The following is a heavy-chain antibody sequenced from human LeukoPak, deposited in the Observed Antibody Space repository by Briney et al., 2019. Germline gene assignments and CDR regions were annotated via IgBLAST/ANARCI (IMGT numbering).Heavy chain of an antibody. J-gene: IGHJ3*02. V-gene: IGHV4-59*02. CDR2: ISNTGAT. D-gene: IGHD5-18*01. CDR1: GGSVTSYY. CDR3: ARDLLHLGYAFDI. Sequence: PSETLSLTCSVSGGSVTSYYWNWVRQTPEMGLEWIGYISNTGATDYGPAFTSRVSMSLDTSKNQFSLKLTYVTAADTGVYYCARDLLHLGYAFDIWGRGTMVTVSS.